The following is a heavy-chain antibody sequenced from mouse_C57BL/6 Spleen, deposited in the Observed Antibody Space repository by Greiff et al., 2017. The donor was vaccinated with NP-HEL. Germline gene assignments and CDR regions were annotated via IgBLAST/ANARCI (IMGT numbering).Heavy chain of an antibody. CDR3: ARDYYDYDGDWYFDV. CDR2: IYPRDGST. D-gene: IGHD2-4*01. V-gene: IGHV1-78*01. CDR1: GYTFTDHT. J-gene: IGHJ1*03. Sequence: QVQLQQSDAELVKPGASVKISCKVSGYTFTDHTIHWMKQRPEQGLEWIGYIYPRDGSTKYNEKFKGKATLTADKSSSTAYMPLNSLTSEDTAVYFCARDYYDYDGDWYFDVWGTGTTVTVSS.